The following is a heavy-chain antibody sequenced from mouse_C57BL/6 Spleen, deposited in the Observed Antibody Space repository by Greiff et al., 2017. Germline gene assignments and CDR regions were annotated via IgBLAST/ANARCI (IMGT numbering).Heavy chain of an antibody. Sequence: QVQLQQPGAELVKPGASVKLSCKASGYTFTSYWMQWVKQRPGQGLEWIGEIDPFASYTNYNPKFKGKATLTVDTSSSPAYMQLSSLTSEDSAVYYCARGGTTHPFDYWGQGTTLTVSS. J-gene: IGHJ2*01. D-gene: IGHD1-1*01. CDR2: IDPFASYT. CDR3: ARGGTTHPFDY. V-gene: IGHV1-50*01. CDR1: GYTFTSYW.